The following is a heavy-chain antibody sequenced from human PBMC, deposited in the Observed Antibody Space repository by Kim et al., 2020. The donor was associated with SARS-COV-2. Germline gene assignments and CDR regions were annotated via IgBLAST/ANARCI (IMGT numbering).Heavy chain of an antibody. J-gene: IGHJ4*02. CDR1: GFTFSDYY. D-gene: IGHD3-22*01. Sequence: GGSLRLSCAASGFTFSDYYMSWIRQAPGKGLEWVSYISSSSSYTNYADSVKGRFTIARDNAKNSLYLQMNSLRAEDTAVYYCARSEGPYYYDSSGSPKTTDYWGQGTLVTVSS. V-gene: IGHV3-11*06. CDR2: ISSSSSYT. CDR3: ARSEGPYYYDSSGSPKTTDY.